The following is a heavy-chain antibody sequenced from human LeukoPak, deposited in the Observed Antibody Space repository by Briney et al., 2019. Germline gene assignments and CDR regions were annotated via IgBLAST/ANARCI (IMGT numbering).Heavy chain of an antibody. V-gene: IGHV1-46*01. Sequence: ASVKVSCKASGYTFTNYYMHWVRQAPGQGLEWMGIINPSGGSTSYAQKFQGRVTMTRDMSTSTVYMELSSLRSEDTAVYYCARRGPPATNWFDPWGQGTLVTVSS. J-gene: IGHJ5*02. D-gene: IGHD3-10*01. CDR2: INPSGGST. CDR3: ARRGPPATNWFDP. CDR1: GYTFTNYY.